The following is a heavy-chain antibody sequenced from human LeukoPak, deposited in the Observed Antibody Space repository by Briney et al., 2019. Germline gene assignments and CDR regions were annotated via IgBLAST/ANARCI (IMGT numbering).Heavy chain of an antibody. CDR2: ISSSSSTI. V-gene: IGHV3-48*01. CDR3: ARGAYYYED. Sequence: SGGSLRLSCAASGFTFSSHSMNWVRQAPGKGLEWVSYISSSSSTIYYADSVKGRFTISRDNAKNSLYLQMNSLRAEDTAVYYCARGAYYYEDWGRGTLVTVSS. CDR1: GFTFSSHS. D-gene: IGHD3-22*01. J-gene: IGHJ4*02.